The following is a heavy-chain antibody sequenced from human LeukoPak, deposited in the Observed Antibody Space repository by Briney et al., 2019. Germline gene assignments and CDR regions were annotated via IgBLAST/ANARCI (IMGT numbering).Heavy chain of an antibody. Sequence: GGSLRLSCAASGFTFSSYSMNWVRQAPGKGLQWVSSISSSSSYIYYADSVKGRFTISRDNAKNSLYLQMNSLRAEDTAVYYFASVTLLFSNSWYAIDCWGQGTLVTVSS. CDR3: ASVTLLFSNSWYAIDC. CDR1: GFTFSSYS. V-gene: IGHV3-21*01. J-gene: IGHJ4*02. D-gene: IGHD6-13*01. CDR2: ISSSSSYI.